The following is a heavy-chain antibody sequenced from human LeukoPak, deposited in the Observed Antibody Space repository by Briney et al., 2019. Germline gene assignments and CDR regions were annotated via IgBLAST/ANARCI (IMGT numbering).Heavy chain of an antibody. Sequence: SETLSLTCTVSGGSISSYYWSWIRQPAGKGLEWIGRIYTSGSTNYNPSLKSRATMSVDTSKNQFSLKLSSVTAADTAVYYCASGYYDSSVFDYWGQGTLVTVS. CDR3: ASGYYDSSVFDY. CDR2: IYTSGST. J-gene: IGHJ4*02. V-gene: IGHV4-4*07. D-gene: IGHD3-22*01. CDR1: GGSISSYY.